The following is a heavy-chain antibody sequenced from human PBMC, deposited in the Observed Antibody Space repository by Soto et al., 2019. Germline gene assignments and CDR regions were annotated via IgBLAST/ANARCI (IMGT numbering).Heavy chain of an antibody. J-gene: IGHJ6*02. V-gene: IGHV5-10-1*01. CDR3: ARDPFGYCSSTSCYLYYYGMDV. Sequence: PGESLKISCKGSGYSFTSYWISWVRQMPGKGLEWMGRIDPSDSYTNYSPSFQGHVTISADRSISTAYLQWSSLKASDAAMYYCARDPFGYCSSTSCYLYYYGMDVWGQGTTVTGS. CDR1: GYSFTSYW. CDR2: IDPSDSYT. D-gene: IGHD2-2*01.